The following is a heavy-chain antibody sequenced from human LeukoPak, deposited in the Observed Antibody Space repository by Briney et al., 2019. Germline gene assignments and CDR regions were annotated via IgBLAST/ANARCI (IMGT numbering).Heavy chain of an antibody. CDR2: IYYLGST. D-gene: IGHD3-10*01. J-gene: IGHJ2*01. CDR3: ARDRPGSYWYFDL. CDR1: GDSMSSYY. V-gene: IGHV4-59*01. Sequence: SETLSLTCTVSGDSMSSYYWSWIRQPPGKGLEWVGHIYYLGSTNYNPSLKSRVTISIDTSKNYFSLKLNSVIAADTAVYYCARDRPGSYWYFDLWGRGTLVTVSS.